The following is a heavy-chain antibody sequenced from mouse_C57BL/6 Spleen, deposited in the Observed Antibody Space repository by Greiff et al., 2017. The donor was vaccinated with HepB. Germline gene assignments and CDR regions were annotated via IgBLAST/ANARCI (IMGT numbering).Heavy chain of an antibody. CDR3: TTGPYYSNLFFDY. J-gene: IGHJ2*01. CDR1: GFNIQDYY. CDR2: IDPEDGDT. Sequence: VQLQQSGAELVRPGASVKLSCTASGFNIQDYYMHWVKQRPEQGLEWIGRIDPEDGDTEYAPKFQGKATMTADTSSNTAYLQLSSLTSEDTAVYYCTTGPYYSNLFFDYWGQGTTLTVSS. V-gene: IGHV14-1*01. D-gene: IGHD2-5*01.